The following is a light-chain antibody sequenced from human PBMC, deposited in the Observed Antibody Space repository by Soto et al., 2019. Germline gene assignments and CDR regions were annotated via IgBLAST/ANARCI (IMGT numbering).Light chain of an antibody. V-gene: IGKV3-20*01. CDR3: QQYASSRT. CDR1: QSFSSRY. Sequence: EIVLTQSPVTLSLSAGERATLSCRASQSFSSRYLAWYQQKPGQAPRLLIYAASSRATGIPDRSSGSGSGTDFTLTISRLEPEDFAVYYCQQYASSRTFGPGTKVE. CDR2: AAS. J-gene: IGKJ1*01.